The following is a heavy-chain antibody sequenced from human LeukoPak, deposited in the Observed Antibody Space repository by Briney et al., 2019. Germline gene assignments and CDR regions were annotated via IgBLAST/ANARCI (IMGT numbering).Heavy chain of an antibody. CDR1: GFTFNNYA. J-gene: IGHJ4*02. CDR3: ARQVGASTTFDS. CDR2: ISISGDGT. D-gene: IGHD1-26*01. V-gene: IGHV3-23*01. Sequence: PGGSLRLSCAGSGFTFNNYAMSWVRQTPRKGLEWVSTISISGDGTYYADPVKGRFTMSRDKSKNTVYLQMSSLRAEDTAVYYCARQVGASTTFDSWGQGTLVTVSS.